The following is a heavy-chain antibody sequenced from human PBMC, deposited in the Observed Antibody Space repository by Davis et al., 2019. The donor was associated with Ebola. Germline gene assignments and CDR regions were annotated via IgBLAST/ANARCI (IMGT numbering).Heavy chain of an antibody. CDR1: GGSISSGDYY. Sequence: SETLSLTCTVSGGSISSGDYYWSWIRQPPGKGLEWIGYIYYSGSTNYNPSLKSRVTISVDTSKNQFSLKLSSVTAADTAVYYCARLLGYYGMDVWGQGTTVTVSS. V-gene: IGHV4-30-4*01. D-gene: IGHD2/OR15-2a*01. CDR3: ARLLGYYGMDV. J-gene: IGHJ6*02. CDR2: IYYSGST.